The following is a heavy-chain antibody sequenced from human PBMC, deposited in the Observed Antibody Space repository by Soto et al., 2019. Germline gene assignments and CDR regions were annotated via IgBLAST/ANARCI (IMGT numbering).Heavy chain of an antibody. CDR3: ARGGHPYSGSSHGMDV. Sequence: QVQLVESGGGVLQPGRSLRLSCAASGFTFSSYAMHWVRQAPGTGLEWVPVISYYGSNKYYADSVKGRFTISGDNYKNTLSLHMNRVRAEDTDVYYCARGGHPYSGSSHGMDVWGQGTTVTVSS. V-gene: IGHV3-30-3*01. J-gene: IGHJ6*02. CDR2: ISYYGSNK. D-gene: IGHD6-6*01. CDR1: GFTFSSYA.